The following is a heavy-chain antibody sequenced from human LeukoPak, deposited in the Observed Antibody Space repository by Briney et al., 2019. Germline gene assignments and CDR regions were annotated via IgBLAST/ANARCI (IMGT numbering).Heavy chain of an antibody. CDR1: GYNFADHY. CDR2: INPKSGGT. D-gene: IGHD3/OR15-3a*01. CDR3: ARVDNRDWYYFDY. J-gene: IGHJ4*02. V-gene: IGHV1-2*02. Sequence: ASVKVSCKASGYNFADHYVHWVRQAPEQGLEWMGWINPKSGGTDYAQKFQGRVAMTSDTSIRTGYMELNNLTSYDTAVYYCARVDNRDWYYFDYWGQGSLVTVSS.